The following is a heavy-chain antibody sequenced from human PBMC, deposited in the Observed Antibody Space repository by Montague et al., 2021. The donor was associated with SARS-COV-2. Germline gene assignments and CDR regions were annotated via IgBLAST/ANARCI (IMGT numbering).Heavy chain of an antibody. Sequence: PALVKPTQTLTLTCTVSGFSLSNARMGVSWIRQPPGKALEWLAHIFSNDEKSYSTSLKSRLTISKDTSKSQVVLTMTNMDPVDTATYYCARLFIVVGGNWFDPWGQGTLVTVSS. CDR2: IFSNDEK. J-gene: IGHJ5*02. D-gene: IGHD2-2*01. CDR3: ARLFIVVGGNWFDP. V-gene: IGHV2-26*01. CDR1: GFSLSNARMG.